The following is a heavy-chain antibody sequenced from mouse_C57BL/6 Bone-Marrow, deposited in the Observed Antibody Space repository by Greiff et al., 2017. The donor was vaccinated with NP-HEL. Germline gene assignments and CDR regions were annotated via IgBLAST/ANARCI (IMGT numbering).Heavy chain of an antibody. V-gene: IGHV5-12*01. CDR2: ISNGGGST. CDR1: GFTFSDYY. J-gene: IGHJ2*01. Sequence: EVMLVESGGGLVQPGGSLKLSCAASGFTFSDYYMYWVRQTPEKRLEWVAYISNGGGSTYYPDTVKGRFTISRDNAKNTLYLQMSRLKSEDTAMYYCARQGGLLYYFDYWGQGTTLTVSS. CDR3: ARQGGLLYYFDY.